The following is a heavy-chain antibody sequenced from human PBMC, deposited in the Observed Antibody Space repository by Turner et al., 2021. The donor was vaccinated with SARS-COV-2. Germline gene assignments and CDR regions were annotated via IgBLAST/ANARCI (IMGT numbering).Heavy chain of an antibody. J-gene: IGHJ6*02. V-gene: IGHV1-69*10. CDR3: ARDKMLAAMPTSGMDV. CDR2: IIPILGIA. CDR1: GGTFSSYA. D-gene: IGHD2-2*01. Sequence: QVQRVQSGAEVKKPGSSVTGSCKASGGTFSSYAINWVRQAPGQGLEWMGGIIPILGIANHAQKFQGRVTITADKSTSTAYMELSSLRSEDTAVYYCARDKMLAAMPTSGMDVWGQGTTVTVSS.